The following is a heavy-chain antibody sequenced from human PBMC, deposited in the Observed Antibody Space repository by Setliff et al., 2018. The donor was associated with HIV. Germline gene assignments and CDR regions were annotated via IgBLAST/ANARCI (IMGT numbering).Heavy chain of an antibody. CDR2: IYYSGSA. J-gene: IGHJ4*02. V-gene: IGHV4-30-4*08. Sequence: PSETLSLTCTVSDGSISSGDYFLSWIRQAPGKGLEWIGCIYYSGSAYYNPSLQRRVTISVDTSKNQFSLNLNSVTAADTAVYYCARLGAEDFSDYDWVDYWGQGTLVTVSS. CDR1: DGSISSGDYF. CDR3: ARLGAEDFSDYDWVDY. D-gene: IGHD5-12*01.